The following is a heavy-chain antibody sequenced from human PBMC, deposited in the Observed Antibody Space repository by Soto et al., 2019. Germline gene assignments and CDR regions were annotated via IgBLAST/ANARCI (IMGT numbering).Heavy chain of an antibody. V-gene: IGHV4-31*03. D-gene: IGHD7-27*01. CDR2: IYYSGSP. CDR1: VGSLSSGGYY. CDR3: ATALDGDRRNWFFDL. J-gene: IGHJ2*01. Sequence: QVQLQESGPGLVKPSQTLSLTCTVSVGSLSSGGYYWSWIRQHPGKGLEWIGYIYYSGSPYYNPSFKSRVTISVDTSKSPFSLKLSSVTAAAAAVYYCATALDGDRRNWFFDLWGRGTLVTVSS.